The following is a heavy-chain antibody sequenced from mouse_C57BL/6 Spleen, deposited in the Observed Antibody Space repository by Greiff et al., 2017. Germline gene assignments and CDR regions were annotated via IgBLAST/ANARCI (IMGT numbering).Heavy chain of an antibody. CDR3: ARGPYPYYYAMDY. CDR1: GFSFTYYG. Sequence: EVQLVESGGGLVKPGGFLLLSCAASGFSFTYYGMHWVRQSPEKGLEWVAYLSSGSSTIYYADIVKRRFTSSRDYAKHTLFLQMTSLRSEDTVMYYCARGPYPYYYAMDYWGQGTSVTVSS. CDR2: LSSGSSTI. V-gene: IGHV5-17*01. J-gene: IGHJ4*01.